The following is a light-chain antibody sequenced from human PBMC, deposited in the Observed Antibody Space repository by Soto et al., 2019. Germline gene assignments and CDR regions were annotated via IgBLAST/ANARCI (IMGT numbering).Light chain of an antibody. CDR2: AAS. V-gene: IGKV1-16*01. CDR1: QDIGNF. J-gene: IGKJ4*01. Sequence: DIQMTQSPSSLSASVGDRVTITCRASQDIGNFLAWFQQKPGQAPKSLMYAASRLQTGVPSRFSGSGSGTDFTLTINNLQPEDFVTYYCQQYKTSPVTFGGGTKVEIK. CDR3: QQYKTSPVT.